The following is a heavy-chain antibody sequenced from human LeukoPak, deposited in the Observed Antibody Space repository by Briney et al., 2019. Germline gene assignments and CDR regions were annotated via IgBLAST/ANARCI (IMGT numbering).Heavy chain of an antibody. J-gene: IGHJ3*02. D-gene: IGHD6-19*01. Sequence: SETLSPTCTVSGGSISSYYWSWIRQPPGKGLEWIGYIYYSGSTNYNPSLKGRVTISVDTSKNQFSLKLSSVTAADTAVYYCARDRSSGGGAFDIWGQGTMVTVSS. CDR3: ARDRSSGGGAFDI. CDR2: IYYSGST. V-gene: IGHV4-59*01. CDR1: GGSISSYY.